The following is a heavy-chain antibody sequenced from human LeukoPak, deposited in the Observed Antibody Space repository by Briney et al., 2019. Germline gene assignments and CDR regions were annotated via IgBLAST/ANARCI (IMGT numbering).Heavy chain of an antibody. CDR1: GGSISSGSYY. CDR2: IYTSGST. V-gene: IGHV4-61*02. CDR3: ARDLHGDWFDP. Sequence: SQTLSLTCTVSGGSISSGSYYWNWIRQPAGKGLEWIARIYTSGSTNYNPSLKSRGIISVDTSKTQFSLKLSSVTAADTAVYYCARDLHGDWFDPWGQGTLVTVSS. J-gene: IGHJ5*02. D-gene: IGHD3-3*01.